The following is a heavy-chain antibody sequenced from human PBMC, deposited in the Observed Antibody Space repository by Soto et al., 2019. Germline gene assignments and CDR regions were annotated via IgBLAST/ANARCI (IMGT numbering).Heavy chain of an antibody. CDR3: AKGGGGSAYPCYFDY. V-gene: IGHV3-23*01. D-gene: IGHD2-15*01. Sequence: GGSLRLSCAASGFTFSSYAMSWVRQAPGKGLEWVSAISGSGGSTYYADSVKGRFTITRDNSKNTLYLQMISLRAEDTAVYYCAKGGGGSAYPCYFDYWGQGTLVTVSS. CDR2: ISGSGGST. CDR1: GFTFSSYA. J-gene: IGHJ4*02.